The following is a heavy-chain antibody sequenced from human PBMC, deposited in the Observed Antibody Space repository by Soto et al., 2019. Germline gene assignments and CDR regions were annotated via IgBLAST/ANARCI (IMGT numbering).Heavy chain of an antibody. CDR2: IRGKNNNYAT. Sequence: ERQLVQSGGGVVQPGGSLKLSCAAFGFTFSVSDMHWVRQASGKGLEWVGRIRGKNNNYATTYAASMTGRFIISRDDSDNTAFLQMRSLKTEDTAIYYCTRHEEGRRAVVYGMDVWGQGTTVTVSS. CDR3: TRHEEGRRAVVYGMDV. V-gene: IGHV3-73*02. J-gene: IGHJ6*02. D-gene: IGHD6-19*01. CDR1: GFTFSVSD.